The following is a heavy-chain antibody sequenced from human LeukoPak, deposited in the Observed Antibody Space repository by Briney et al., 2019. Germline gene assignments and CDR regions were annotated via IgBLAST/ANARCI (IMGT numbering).Heavy chain of an antibody. J-gene: IGHJ6*02. CDR3: ARAFSPYYYYGMDV. Sequence: PGGSLRLSCAASRFTFSSYGMHWVRQAPGKGLEWVAIISYDGSSQYYADSVKGRFTISRDNSKNTLYLQMNSLRAEDTAVYYCARAFSPYYYYGMDVWGQGTTVTVSS. CDR1: RFTFSSYG. CDR2: ISYDGSSQ. V-gene: IGHV3-30*03.